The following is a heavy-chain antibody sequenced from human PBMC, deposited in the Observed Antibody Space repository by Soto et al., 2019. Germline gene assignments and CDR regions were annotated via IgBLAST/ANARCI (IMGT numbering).Heavy chain of an antibody. V-gene: IGHV3-23*01. CDR1: GFTFSSYA. D-gene: IGHD4-17*01. CDR3: AKVADYGLDSESSNTANDY. CDR2: ISGSGGST. Sequence: GGSLRLSCAASGFTFSSYAMSWVRQAPGKGLEWVSAISGSGGSTYYADSVKGRFTISRDNSKNTLYLQMNSLRAEDTAVYYCAKVADYGLDSESSNTANDYWGQGTLVTVSS. J-gene: IGHJ4*02.